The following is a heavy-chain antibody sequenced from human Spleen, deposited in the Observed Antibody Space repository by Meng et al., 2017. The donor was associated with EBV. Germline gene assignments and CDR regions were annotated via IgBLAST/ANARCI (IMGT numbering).Heavy chain of an antibody. CDR3: VKDIGSGYFDSSRFEY. CDR1: GFTFDDYA. CDR2: INWDGGKI. V-gene: IGHV3-43D*03. D-gene: IGHD3-22*01. J-gene: IGHJ4*02. Sequence: GEFGGGGGKPGGSLRLSCEASGFTFDDYAMHWIRQAPGKGLEWVSLINWDGGKIHYADSVKGRFTISRDNRKNSLYLQMNSLRPEDSALYYCVKDIGSGYFDSSRFEYWGQGTLVTVSS.